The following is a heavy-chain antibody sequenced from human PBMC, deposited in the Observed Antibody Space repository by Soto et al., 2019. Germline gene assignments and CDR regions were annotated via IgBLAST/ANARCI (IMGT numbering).Heavy chain of an antibody. V-gene: IGHV3-15*01. CDR3: TTGLRWFGEF. D-gene: IGHD3-10*01. CDR1: GVTFSNVW. CDR2: IKSNAYGGTR. Sequence: EVQLVESGGGLVIPGGSLRLSCAASGVTFSNVWVTWVRQAPGRGLEWVGGIKSNAYGGTRDYAAPVKGRFTISRDDSRNTVSLQMNSLKTEDTAVYHCTTGLRWFGEFWGQGSRVTVSS. J-gene: IGHJ4*02.